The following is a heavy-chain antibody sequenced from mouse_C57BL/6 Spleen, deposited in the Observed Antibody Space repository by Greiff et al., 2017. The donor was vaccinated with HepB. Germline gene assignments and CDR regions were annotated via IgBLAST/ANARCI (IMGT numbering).Heavy chain of an antibody. V-gene: IGHV6-3*01. Sequence: EVMLVESGGGLVQPGGSMKLSCVASGFTFSNYWMNWVRQSPEKGLEWVAQIRLKSDNYATHYAESVKGRFTISRDDSKSSVYLQMNNLRAEDTGIYYCTEASGYGFAYWGQGTLVTVSA. CDR1: GFTFSNYW. D-gene: IGHD3-2*02. CDR2: IRLKSDNYAT. J-gene: IGHJ3*01. CDR3: TEASGYGFAY.